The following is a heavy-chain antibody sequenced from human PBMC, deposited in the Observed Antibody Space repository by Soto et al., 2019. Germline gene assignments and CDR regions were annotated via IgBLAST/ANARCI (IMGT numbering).Heavy chain of an antibody. CDR3: TRGDTSTWLGDFDS. Sequence: EVQLEESGGGVVQPGGSLRLSCAVSGFTFSDYWMHWVRQSPGKGLDWVSRIKTDEKTAAYADSVKGRFTISRDYAKNTLYLQMNSLRVDDTAIYYCTRGDTSTWLGDFDSWGQGTLVTVSS. J-gene: IGHJ4*02. V-gene: IGHV3-74*01. CDR2: IKTDEKTA. CDR1: GFTFSDYW. D-gene: IGHD6-13*01.